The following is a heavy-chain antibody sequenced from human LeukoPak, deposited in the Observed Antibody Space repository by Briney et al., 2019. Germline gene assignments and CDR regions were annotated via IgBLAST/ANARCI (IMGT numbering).Heavy chain of an antibody. CDR1: GYTFTSYG. D-gene: IGHD2-21*02. CDR3: ARDEPYCGGDCYADY. J-gene: IGHJ4*02. Sequence: ASVKVSCKASGYTFTSYGISWVRQAPGRGLEWMGWISAYNGNTNYAQKLQGRVTMTTDTSTSTAYMELRSLRSDDTAVYYCARDEPYCGGDCYADYWGQGTLVTVSS. V-gene: IGHV1-18*01. CDR2: ISAYNGNT.